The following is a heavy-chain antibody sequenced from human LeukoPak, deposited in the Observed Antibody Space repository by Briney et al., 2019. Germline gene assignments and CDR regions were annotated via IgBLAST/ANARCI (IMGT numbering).Heavy chain of an antibody. CDR2: IYHSGST. CDR1: GGSISSGGYS. V-gene: IGHV4-30-2*01. Sequence: PSQTLSLTCAVSGGSISSGGYSWSWIRQPPGKGLEWIGYIYHSGSTYYNPSLKSRVTISVDRSKNQFSLKLSSVTAADTAVYYCARGDGGDYFDYWGQGTLVTVSS. J-gene: IGHJ4*02. D-gene: IGHD4-23*01. CDR3: ARGDGGDYFDY.